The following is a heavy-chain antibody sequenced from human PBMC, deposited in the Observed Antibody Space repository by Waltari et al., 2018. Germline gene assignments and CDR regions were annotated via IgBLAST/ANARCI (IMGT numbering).Heavy chain of an antibody. CDR1: GGSISSSSYS. Sequence: QLQLQESGPGLVKPSETLSLTCTVSGGSISSSSYSWGWIRQPPGKGLEWIGSIYYSGSTYSNPSLKSRVTISVDTSKNQFSLKLSSVTAADTAVYYCARGIGIAARPRCWFDPWGQGTLVTVSS. V-gene: IGHV4-39*07. J-gene: IGHJ5*02. CDR3: ARGIGIAARPRCWFDP. CDR2: IYYSGST. D-gene: IGHD6-6*01.